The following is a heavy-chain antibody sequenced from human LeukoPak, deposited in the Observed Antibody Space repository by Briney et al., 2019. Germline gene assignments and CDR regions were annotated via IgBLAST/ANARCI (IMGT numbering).Heavy chain of an antibody. D-gene: IGHD5-24*01. J-gene: IGHJ6*02. CDR1: GYTFTSYA. V-gene: IGHV1-3*01. Sequence: ASVKVSCKASGYTFTSYAMHWVRQAPGQRLEWMGWINAGNGNTNYAQKLQGRVTMTTDTSTSTAYMELRSLRSDDTAVYYCARDPQKMVYYYYGMDVWGQGTTVTVSS. CDR3: ARDPQKMVYYYYGMDV. CDR2: INAGNGNT.